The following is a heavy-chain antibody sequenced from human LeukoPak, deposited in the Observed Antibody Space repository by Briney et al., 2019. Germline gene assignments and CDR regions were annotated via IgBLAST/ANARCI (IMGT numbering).Heavy chain of an antibody. CDR1: GFTFSSYG. D-gene: IGHD5-18*01. J-gene: IGHJ4*02. Sequence: GGSLRLSCAASGFTFSSYGMHWVRQAPGKGLQWVAFIRYDVINKYYADSVKGRFTISRDTSKNTLYLQMNSLRAEDTAVYYCASAAPISEYTYAYDYWGQGTLVTVSS. CDR3: ASAAPISEYTYAYDY. CDR2: IRYDVINK. V-gene: IGHV3-30*02.